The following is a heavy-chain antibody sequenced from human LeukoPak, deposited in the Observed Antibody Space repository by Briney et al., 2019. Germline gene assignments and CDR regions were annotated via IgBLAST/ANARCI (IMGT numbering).Heavy chain of an antibody. V-gene: IGHV4-59*12. CDR3: ARARSTVVSAPGMYDAFDI. CDR1: GGSISSYY. J-gene: IGHJ3*02. Sequence: SETLSLTCTVSGGSISSYYWSWIRQPPGKGLEWIGYIYHSGSTYYNPSLKSRVTISVDRSKNQFSLKLSSVTAADTAVYYCARARSTVVSAPGMYDAFDIWGQGTMVTVSS. CDR2: IYHSGST. D-gene: IGHD4-23*01.